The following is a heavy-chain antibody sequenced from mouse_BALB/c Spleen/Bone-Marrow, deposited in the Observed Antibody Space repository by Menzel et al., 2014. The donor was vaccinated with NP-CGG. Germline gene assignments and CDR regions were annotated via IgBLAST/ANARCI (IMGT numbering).Heavy chain of an antibody. V-gene: IGHV5-9-3*01. CDR3: ARHGITRLLDY. J-gene: IGHJ2*01. CDR1: GFTFSSYA. D-gene: IGHD2-4*01. Sequence: EVHLVESGGGLVKPGGSLKLSCAGSGFTFSSYAMSWVRQTPEKRLEWVATISSGGSYTYYPDSVKGRFTISRDNAKNTLYLQMSSLRSEDTAMYYCARHGITRLLDYWGQGTTLTVSS. CDR2: ISSGGSYT.